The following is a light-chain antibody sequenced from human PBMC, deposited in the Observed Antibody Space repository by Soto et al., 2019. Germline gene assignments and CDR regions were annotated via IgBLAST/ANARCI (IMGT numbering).Light chain of an antibody. CDR1: SSNIGTGYD. J-gene: IGLJ2*01. CDR2: DID. Sequence: QSVLTQPPSVSGAPGQRVTISCAGTSSNIGTGYDVHWYQQLPDTAPQLIIYDIDTRPSVVTDRFSGSRSGTSASLAITGLDDEDEAYYYCQSYDSILSAPLFGGGTQLTVL. CDR3: QSYDSILSAPL. V-gene: IGLV1-40*01.